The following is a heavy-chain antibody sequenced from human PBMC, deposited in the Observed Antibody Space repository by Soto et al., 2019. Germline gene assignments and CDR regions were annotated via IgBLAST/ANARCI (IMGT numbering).Heavy chain of an antibody. D-gene: IGHD6-6*01. Sequence: QVQLQESGPGLVKPSETLSLTCVVSGGSISSHYWSWIRQPPGSGLEWIGFIHYSGSTQYSPSLKSRVTMSVDTSKNQFSLNLSSVTDAYTAFYFCARRDYSTSSFGPFDHWGPGILVTVSS. CDR2: IHYSGST. CDR3: ARRDYSTSSFGPFDH. J-gene: IGHJ4*02. V-gene: IGHV4-59*11. CDR1: GGSISSHY.